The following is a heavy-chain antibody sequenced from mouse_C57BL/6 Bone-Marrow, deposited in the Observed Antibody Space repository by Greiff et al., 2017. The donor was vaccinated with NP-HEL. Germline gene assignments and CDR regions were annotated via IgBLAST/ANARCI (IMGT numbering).Heavy chain of an antibody. V-gene: IGHV1-11*01. CDR1: GYTFTDHI. CDR3: GTPLGLPATADV. J-gene: IGHJ1*03. D-gene: IGHD3-1*01. Sequence: QVHVKQSGAELASPGASVTLSCKASGYTFTDHIMNWVKKRPGQGLEWIGRIYPVSGETNYNQKFMGKATFSVDRSSSTVYMVLNSLTSEDPAVYYCGTPLGLPATADVWGTGTTVTVSS. CDR2: IYPVSGET.